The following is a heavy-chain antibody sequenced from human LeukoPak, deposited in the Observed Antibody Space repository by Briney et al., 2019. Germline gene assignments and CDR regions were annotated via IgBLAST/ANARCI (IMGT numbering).Heavy chain of an antibody. Sequence: GGSLRLSCAASGFTFSNYAMNWVRQAPGKGLEWVSVITSSGASAHYADSVKGRFTISRDNSKNTLFLQMNSLSAEDTAIYYCVKGEAVIASSFDSWGQGTLVTVSS. V-gene: IGHV3-23*01. CDR3: VKGEAVIASSFDS. CDR2: ITSSGASA. D-gene: IGHD2-15*01. CDR1: GFTFSNYA. J-gene: IGHJ4*02.